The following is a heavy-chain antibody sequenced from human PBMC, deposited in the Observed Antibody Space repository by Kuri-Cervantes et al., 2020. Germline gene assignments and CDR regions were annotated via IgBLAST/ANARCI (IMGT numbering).Heavy chain of an antibody. CDR3: ARDLGGIAAWTQRYYYGMDV. Sequence: GESLKISCAASGFTFSSYGMHWVRQAPGKGLEWVAVISYDGSNKYYADSVKGRFTISRDNSKNTLYLQMNSLRAGDTAVYYCARDLGGIAAWTQRYYYGMDVWGQGTTVTVSS. J-gene: IGHJ6*02. CDR2: ISYDGSNK. CDR1: GFTFSSYG. D-gene: IGHD6-13*01. V-gene: IGHV3-30*03.